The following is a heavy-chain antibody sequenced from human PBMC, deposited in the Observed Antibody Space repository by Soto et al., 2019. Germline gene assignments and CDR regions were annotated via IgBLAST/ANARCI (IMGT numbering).Heavy chain of an antibody. CDR2: IIPIFGTA. CDR3: ARRLDTAMVFPYYGIDG. J-gene: IGHJ6*02. D-gene: IGHD5-18*01. CDR1: GGTFSSYA. V-gene: IGHV1-69*06. Sequence: ASVKVSCKASGGTFSSYAISWVRRAPGQGLEWMGGIIPIFGTANYAQKFQGRVTITADKSTSTAYMELSSLRSEDTAVYYCARRLDTAMVFPYYGIDGWGQGTTVTVCS.